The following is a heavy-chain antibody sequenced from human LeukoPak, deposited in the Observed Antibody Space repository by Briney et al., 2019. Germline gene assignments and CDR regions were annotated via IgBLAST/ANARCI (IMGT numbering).Heavy chain of an antibody. J-gene: IGHJ4*02. CDR1: GYTFTGYY. D-gene: IGHD1-26*01. CDR3: ARGVGATKGRDDY. V-gene: IGHV1-2*02. Sequence: ASLKVSCKASGYTFTGYYMHWVRQAPGQGLEWMGWINPNSGGTNYAQKFQGRVTMTRDTSISTAYMELSRLRSDDTAVYYCARGVGATKGRDDYWGQGTLVTVSS. CDR2: INPNSGGT.